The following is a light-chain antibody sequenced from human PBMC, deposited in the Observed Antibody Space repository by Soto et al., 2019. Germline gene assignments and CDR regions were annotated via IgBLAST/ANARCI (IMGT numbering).Light chain of an antibody. V-gene: IGKV1-8*01. Sequence: AIRMTQSPSSLSASTGDRVTITCRASQGISSYLAWYQQKPGKAPKLLIYAASTLQSGVPSRFSGSGSGTDFTLTISCLQSEDFATYYCQQYHYWPPRTFGQGTKVEIK. J-gene: IGKJ1*01. CDR3: QQYHYWPPRT. CDR1: QGISSY. CDR2: AAS.